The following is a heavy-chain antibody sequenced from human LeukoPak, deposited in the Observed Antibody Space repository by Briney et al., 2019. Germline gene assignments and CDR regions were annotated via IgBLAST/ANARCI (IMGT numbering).Heavy chain of an antibody. CDR2: MNPNSGNT. J-gene: IGHJ6*03. V-gene: IGHV1-8*01. D-gene: IGHD3-22*01. CDR3: ARGHNRGSGYYGYYYYYYMDV. CDR1: GYTFTSYD. Sequence: ASVKVSCKASGYTFTSYDINWVRQAPGQGLEWMGWMNPNSGNTGYAQKFQGRVTMTRNTSISTAYMELSRLRSEDTAVYYCARGHNRGSGYYGYYYYYYMDVWGKGTTVTVSS.